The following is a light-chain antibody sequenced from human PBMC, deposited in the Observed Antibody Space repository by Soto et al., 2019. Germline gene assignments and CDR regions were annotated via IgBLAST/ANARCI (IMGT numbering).Light chain of an antibody. CDR1: SNDVGGYNY. J-gene: IGLJ3*02. CDR2: DVS. V-gene: IGLV2-14*01. CDR3: SSYTSSSTWV. Sequence: QSALTQPASVSGSPGQSITISCTGTSNDVGGYNYVSWYQQHPGKAPKLKIYDVSDRPSGVSNRFSGSKSGNTASLTISGLQAEDEADYYCSSYTSSSTWVFGGGTQLTVL.